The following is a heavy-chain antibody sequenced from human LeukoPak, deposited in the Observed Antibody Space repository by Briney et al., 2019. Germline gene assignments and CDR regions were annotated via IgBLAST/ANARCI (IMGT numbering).Heavy chain of an antibody. Sequence: SETLSLTCTVSGGSISSSSYYWGWIRQPPGTGLEWIGSINYSGSTYYNPSLKSRVTISVDTSKNQFSLKLSSVTAADTAVYYCARHVGLKRGSSWVKYYFDYWGQGTPVTVSS. J-gene: IGHJ4*02. V-gene: IGHV4-39*01. D-gene: IGHD6-13*01. CDR3: ARHVGLKRGSSWVKYYFDY. CDR2: INYSGST. CDR1: GGSISSSSYY.